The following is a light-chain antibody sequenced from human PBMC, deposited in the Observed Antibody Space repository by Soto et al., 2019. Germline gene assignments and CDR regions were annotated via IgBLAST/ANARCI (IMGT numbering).Light chain of an antibody. V-gene: IGLV2-14*01. J-gene: IGLJ3*02. Sequence: QSALTQPASVSGSPGQSITISCTGTSSDIGANNHVSWYQQAPGKAPTLVIYEVTNRHSGVSSLFSGSKSGNTASLTISGLKAEGEGDYYCSSYTTSDTWVFGGGTKVTVL. CDR2: EVT. CDR1: SSDIGANNH. CDR3: SSYTTSDTWV.